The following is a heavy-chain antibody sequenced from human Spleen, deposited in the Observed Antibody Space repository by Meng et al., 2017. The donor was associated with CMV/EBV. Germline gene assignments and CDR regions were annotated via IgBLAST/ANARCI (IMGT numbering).Heavy chain of an antibody. CDR1: GGTFSSYA. CDR2: IIPIFGTA. V-gene: IGHV1-69*05. Sequence: SVKVSCKASGGTFSSYAISWVRQAPGQGLEWMGGIIPIFGTANYAQKFQGRVTITTDESTSTAYMELSSLRSEDTAVYYCTGGFWRYDSSGYPFDYWGQGTLVTVSS. J-gene: IGHJ4*02. CDR3: TGGFWRYDSSGYPFDY. D-gene: IGHD3-22*01.